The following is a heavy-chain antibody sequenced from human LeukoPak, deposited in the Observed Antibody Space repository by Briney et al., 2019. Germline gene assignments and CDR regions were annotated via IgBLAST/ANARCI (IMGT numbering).Heavy chain of an antibody. CDR2: ISRDATII. V-gene: IGHV3-11*04. CDR1: GFTFSDYY. D-gene: IGHD5-24*01. Sequence: GGSLRLSCVASGFTFSDYYLTWIRQAPGKGLEWVSYISRDATIIYYSDSVKGRFTISRDNAKNSLYLQMSSLRDDDTAVYYCTRDRGWQQFDYWGQGTLVTVSS. CDR3: TRDRGWQQFDY. J-gene: IGHJ4*02.